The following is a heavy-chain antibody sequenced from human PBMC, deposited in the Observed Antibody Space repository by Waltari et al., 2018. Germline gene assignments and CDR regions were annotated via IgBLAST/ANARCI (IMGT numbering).Heavy chain of an antibody. V-gene: IGHV1-69*04. CDR3: ARDGCSGGSCYSGWFDP. J-gene: IGHJ5*02. CDR2: IIPILGIA. Sequence: QVQLVQSGAEVKKPGSSVKVSCKASGGTFSSYAIRWVRQAPGQGLEWMGRIIPILGIANYAQKFQGRVTITADKSTSTAYMELSSLRSEDTAVYYCARDGCSGGSCYSGWFDPWGQGTLVTVSS. D-gene: IGHD2-15*01. CDR1: GGTFSSYA.